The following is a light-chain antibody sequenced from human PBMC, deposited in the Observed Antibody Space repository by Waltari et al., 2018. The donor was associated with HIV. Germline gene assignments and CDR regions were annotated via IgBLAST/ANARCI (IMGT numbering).Light chain of an antibody. J-gene: IGKJ4*01. CDR3: QQSYSPPPVT. V-gene: IGKV1-39*01. Sequence: DIQMTQSPSSLSASVGDRVTITCRASQSISTYLNWYQQKPGKAPKLLIFAASSLQGGVPSRFSGSGSGTDFTLTISSLQPEDFATYYCQQSYSPPPVTFGGGTKVEIK. CDR2: AAS. CDR1: QSISTY.